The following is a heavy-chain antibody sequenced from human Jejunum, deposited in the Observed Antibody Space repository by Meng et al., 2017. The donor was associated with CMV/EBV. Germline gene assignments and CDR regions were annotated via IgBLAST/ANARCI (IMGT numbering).Heavy chain of an antibody. J-gene: IGHJ4*02. D-gene: IGHD3-3*01. CDR3: AREAQYNDLWSGYLYSFDN. CDR1: CG. V-gene: IGHV3-7*03. Sequence: CGMTGVRQGPGKGLGWVANIKYDGGEKHYVDSVKGRFTISRDNAEKSVYLQMNSLRAEDTAVYYCAREAQYNDLWSGYLYSFDNWGQGTLVTVSS. CDR2: IKYDGGEK.